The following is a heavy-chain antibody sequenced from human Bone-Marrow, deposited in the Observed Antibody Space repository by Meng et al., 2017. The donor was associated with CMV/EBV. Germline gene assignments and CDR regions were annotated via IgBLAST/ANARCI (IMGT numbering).Heavy chain of an antibody. V-gene: IGHV4-59*01. Sequence: GSLRLSCTVSGGSISSYYWSWIRQPPGKGLEWIGYIYYSGSTNYNPSLKSRVTISVDTSKYQFSLKLSSVTAADTAVYYCARAKGSGWYGVDYYYGMDVWGQGTTVTVSS. CDR1: GGSISSYY. D-gene: IGHD6-19*01. CDR2: IYYSGST. J-gene: IGHJ6*02. CDR3: ARAKGSGWYGVDYYYGMDV.